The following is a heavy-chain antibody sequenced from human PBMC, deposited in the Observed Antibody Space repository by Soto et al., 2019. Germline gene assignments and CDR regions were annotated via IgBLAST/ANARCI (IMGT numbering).Heavy chain of an antibody. CDR2: ISSSSSYI. V-gene: IGHV3-21*01. Sequence: EVQLVESGGGLVKPGGSLRLSCAASGFTFSSYSMNWVRQAPGKGLEWVSSISSSSSYIYYADSVKGRFTITRDNAKNSLYLQMNSLRAEDTAVYYCAREGGTRAYGMDVWGQGTTVTVSS. CDR3: AREGGTRAYGMDV. D-gene: IGHD3-16*01. CDR1: GFTFSSYS. J-gene: IGHJ6*02.